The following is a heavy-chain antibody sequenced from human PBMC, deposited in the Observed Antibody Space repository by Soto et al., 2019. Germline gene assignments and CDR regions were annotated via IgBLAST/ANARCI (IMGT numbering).Heavy chain of an antibody. Sequence: QVQLQESGPGLVKPSQTLSLTCTVSGGSITSGGRYWSWIRQHPGKGLEWIGYIYYSGSTYYNPSLKSRVTISIDTSKNHFSLKVRSVTVADTAVYYCARDQGGITIFGVPYGMDVWGQGTTVTVSS. CDR2: IYYSGST. J-gene: IGHJ6*02. V-gene: IGHV4-31*03. D-gene: IGHD3-3*01. CDR1: GGSITSGGRY. CDR3: ARDQGGITIFGVPYGMDV.